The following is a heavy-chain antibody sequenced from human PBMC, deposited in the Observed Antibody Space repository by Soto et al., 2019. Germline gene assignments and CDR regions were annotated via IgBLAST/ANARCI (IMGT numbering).Heavy chain of an antibody. CDR3: AKGHSSSWYYFDY. J-gene: IGHJ4*02. D-gene: IGHD6-13*01. Sequence: LRLSCAASGFTFSTYAMHWVRQAPGKGLEWVAVMSYDGSKKYYADSVKGRFTISRDNSKNTLYLQMNSLRAEDTAVYYCAKGHSSSWYYFDYWGQGTLVTVSS. CDR1: GFTFSTYA. CDR2: MSYDGSKK. V-gene: IGHV3-30*18.